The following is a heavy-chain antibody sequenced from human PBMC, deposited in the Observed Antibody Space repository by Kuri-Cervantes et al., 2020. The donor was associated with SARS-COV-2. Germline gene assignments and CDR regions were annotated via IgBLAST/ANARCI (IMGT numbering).Heavy chain of an antibody. Sequence: GGSLRLFCAASGFTFSSYSMNWVRQAPGKGLEWVSYISSSSSTIYYADSVKGRFTISRDNAKNSLYLQMNSLRAEDTAVYYCAREGEEYFDLWGRGTLVTVSS. CDR3: AREGEEYFDL. D-gene: IGHD3-10*01. J-gene: IGHJ2*01. CDR1: GFTFSSYS. CDR2: ISSSSSTI. V-gene: IGHV3-48*01.